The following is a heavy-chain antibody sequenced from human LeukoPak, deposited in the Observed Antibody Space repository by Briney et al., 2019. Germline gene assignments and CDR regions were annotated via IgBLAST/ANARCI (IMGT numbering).Heavy chain of an antibody. CDR1: GFTFSSYA. CDR3: ARDRIAEGYYDAFDI. CDR2: ISYDGSNK. J-gene: IGHJ3*02. D-gene: IGHD3-22*01. V-gene: IGHV3-30*04. Sequence: PPGRSLRLSCAASGFTFSSYAMHWVRQAPGKGLEWVAVISYDGSNKYYADSVKGRFTISRDNSKNTLYLQMNSLRAEDTAVYYCARDRIAEGYYDAFDIWGQGTMVTVSS.